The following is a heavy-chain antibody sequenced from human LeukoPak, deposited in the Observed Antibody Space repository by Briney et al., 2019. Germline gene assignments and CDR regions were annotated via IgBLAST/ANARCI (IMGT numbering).Heavy chain of an antibody. V-gene: IGHV1-8*01. CDR1: GYTFTSYD. CDR2: MNPNSGNT. CDR3: ARDTYYYDSSDDY. J-gene: IGHJ4*02. Sequence: GASVKVSCKASGYTFTSYDINWVRQAPGQGLEWMGWMNPNSGNTGYAQKFQGRVTMTRNTSISTAYMELSSLRSEDTAVYYCARDTYYYDSSDDYWGQGTLVTVSS. D-gene: IGHD3-22*01.